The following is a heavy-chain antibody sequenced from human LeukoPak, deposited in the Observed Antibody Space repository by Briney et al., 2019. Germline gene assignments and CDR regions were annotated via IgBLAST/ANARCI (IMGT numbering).Heavy chain of an antibody. V-gene: IGHV3-30*18. J-gene: IGHJ6*02. D-gene: IGHD2-15*01. Sequence: PGGSLRLSCAATGLTFSSYGMHWVRQAPGKGLEWVAVISYDGSNKYYADSVKGRFTISRDNSKNTLYLQMNSLRDEDTAVYYCANEYCSVDSCGYFGMRLWGQGTTVTVSS. CDR2: ISYDGSNK. CDR1: GLTFSSYG. CDR3: ANEYCSVDSCGYFGMRL.